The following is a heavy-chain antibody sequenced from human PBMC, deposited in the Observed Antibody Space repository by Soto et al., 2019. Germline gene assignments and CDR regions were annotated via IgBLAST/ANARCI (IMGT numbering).Heavy chain of an antibody. J-gene: IGHJ6*02. V-gene: IGHV3-21*01. CDR2: IAASRSYI. D-gene: IGHD4-17*01. Sequence: VGSLRLSCAASGFTFSSYSMNWVRQAPGKGLEWVSSIAASRSYIYYADSVKGRFTISRDNAKNSLYLQLNSLRAEDTAVYYCARKGYGDYGGMDVWGQGTTVTVSS. CDR3: ARKGYGDYGGMDV. CDR1: GFTFSSYS.